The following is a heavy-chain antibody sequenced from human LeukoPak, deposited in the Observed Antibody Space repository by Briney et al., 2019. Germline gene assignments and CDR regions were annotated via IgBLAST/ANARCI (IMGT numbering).Heavy chain of an antibody. Sequence: GGSLRLSCAASGFTFSSYGMNWVRQAPGKGLEWVSYISSSSSYIYYADSVKGRFTISRDNSKNTLYLQMNSLRAEDTAVYYCARDRYESGIAAAGHYWGQGTLVTVSS. V-gene: IGHV3-21*05. CDR1: GFTFSSYG. J-gene: IGHJ4*02. D-gene: IGHD6-13*01. CDR3: ARDRYESGIAAAGHY. CDR2: ISSSSSYI.